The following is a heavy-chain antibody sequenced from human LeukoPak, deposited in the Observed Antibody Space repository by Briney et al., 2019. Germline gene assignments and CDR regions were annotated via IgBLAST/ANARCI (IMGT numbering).Heavy chain of an antibody. Sequence: GGSQRLSCAASGFTFSSYAMHWVRQAPGKGLEYVSSISSNGGSTSYANSVKGRFTISRDNSKNTLYLQMGSLRTDDMAVYYCARDLRGAGDYWGQGTLVTVSS. CDR2: ISSNGGST. D-gene: IGHD1-26*01. V-gene: IGHV3-64*01. CDR3: ARDLRGAGDY. CDR1: GFTFSSYA. J-gene: IGHJ4*02.